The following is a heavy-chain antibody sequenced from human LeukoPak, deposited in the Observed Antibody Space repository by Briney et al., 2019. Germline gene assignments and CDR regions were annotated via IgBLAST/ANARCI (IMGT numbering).Heavy chain of an antibody. J-gene: IGHJ4*01. CDR1: GFTFSSYN. V-gene: IGHV3-48*04. D-gene: IGHD6-19*01. CDR2: ISSASGTI. Sequence: GGSLRLSCTASGFTFSSYNMNWVRQAPGKGLEWVSYISSASGTIYYADSVKGRFTISRDNAKNSLYLQMNSLRAEDTAIYYCARYSSGSYREPFDYWGQGTLVTVSS. CDR3: ARYSSGSYREPFDY.